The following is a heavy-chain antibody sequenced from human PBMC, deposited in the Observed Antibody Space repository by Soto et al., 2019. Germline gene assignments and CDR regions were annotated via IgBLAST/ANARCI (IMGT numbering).Heavy chain of an antibody. V-gene: IGHV1-69*13. CDR1: GGTFSSYA. CDR2: IIPIFGTA. CDR3: ARGPHYSGYDNIKTGHLDY. Sequence: SVKVSCKASGGTFSSYAISWVRQAPGQGLEWMGGIIPIFGTANYAQKFQGRVTITADESTSTAYMELSSLRSEDTAVYYCARGPHYSGYDNIKTGHLDYWGQGTLVTVSS. J-gene: IGHJ4*02. D-gene: IGHD5-12*01.